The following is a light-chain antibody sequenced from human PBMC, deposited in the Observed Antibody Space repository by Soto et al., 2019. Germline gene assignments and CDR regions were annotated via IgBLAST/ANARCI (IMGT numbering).Light chain of an antibody. CDR2: EVS. CDR1: SSDVGGYNY. J-gene: IGLJ1*01. CDR3: SSYTSFSTYV. V-gene: IGLV2-14*01. Sequence: QSVLTQPASVSGSPGQSITISCTGTSSDVGGYNYVSWYQQHPGKAPQLMIYEVSNRPSGVSNRFSGSKSDNTASLTISGLQAEDKADYYCSSYTSFSTYVFGTGTKVTVL.